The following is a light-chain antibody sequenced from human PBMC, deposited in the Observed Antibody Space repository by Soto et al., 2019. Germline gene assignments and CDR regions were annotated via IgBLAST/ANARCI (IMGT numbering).Light chain of an antibody. CDR3: KQYNGYPWP. CDR1: QSISSW. CDR2: DAS. Sequence: DIQMTQSPSTLSASVGDRVTITCRASQSISSWLAWYQQKPGKAPKLLIYDASSLESGVPSRFSGSGSGTESTLTISTRQPVDFATNSGKQYNGYPWPSGKGTKVKIK. J-gene: IGKJ1*01. V-gene: IGKV1-5*01.